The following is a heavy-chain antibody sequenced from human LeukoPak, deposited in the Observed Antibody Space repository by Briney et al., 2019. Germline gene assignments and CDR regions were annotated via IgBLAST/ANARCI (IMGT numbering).Heavy chain of an antibody. V-gene: IGHV1-18*01. CDR1: GYTFTSYG. CDR3: ARGYYYDSSGYPDY. Sequence: ASVKVSCTASGYTFTSYGISWVRQAPGQGLEWMGWISAYNGNTNYAQKLQGRVTMTTDTSTSTAYMELRSLRSDDTAVYYCARGYYYDSSGYPDYWGQGTLVTVSS. CDR2: ISAYNGNT. J-gene: IGHJ4*02. D-gene: IGHD3-22*01.